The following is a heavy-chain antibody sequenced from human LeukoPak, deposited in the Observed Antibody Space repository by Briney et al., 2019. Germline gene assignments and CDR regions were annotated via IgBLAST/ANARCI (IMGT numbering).Heavy chain of an antibody. D-gene: IGHD3-10*01. J-gene: IGHJ3*01. Sequence: ASVKVSCKASGYTFSTYGISWVRQAPGQGLEWMGWISAYKGNTYYAQKLQGRVTMTTDTSTSTAYMELRSLRSDDTAIYYCARDLYYYGSGCYYDVFDVWGQGTMVTVSS. CDR1: GYTFSTYG. CDR3: ARDLYYYGSGCYYDVFDV. CDR2: ISAYKGNT. V-gene: IGHV1-18*01.